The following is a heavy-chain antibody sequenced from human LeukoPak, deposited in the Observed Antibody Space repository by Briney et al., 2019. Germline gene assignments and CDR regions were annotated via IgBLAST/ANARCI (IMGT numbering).Heavy chain of an antibody. CDR3: ATEIVVVRNDAFDI. CDR2: ISSSGSTI. Sequence: PGGSLRLSCAASGFTFSDYYMSWIRQAPGKGLEWVSYISSSGSTIYYADSVKGRFTISRDNSKNTLYLQMNSLRAEDTAVYYCATEIVVVRNDAFDIWGQGTMVTVSS. CDR1: GFTFSDYY. V-gene: IGHV3-11*04. D-gene: IGHD3-22*01. J-gene: IGHJ3*02.